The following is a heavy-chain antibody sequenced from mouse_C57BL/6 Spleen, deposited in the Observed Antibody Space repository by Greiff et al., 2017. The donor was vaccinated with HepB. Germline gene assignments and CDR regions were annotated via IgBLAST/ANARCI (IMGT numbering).Heavy chain of an antibody. CDR2: ISYDGSN. V-gene: IGHV3-6*01. CDR3: ARKRDWFAY. Sequence: EVQRVESGPGLVKPSQSLSLTCSVTGYSITSGYYWNWIRQFPGNKLEWMGYISYDGSNNYNPSLKNRISITRDTSKNQFFLKLNSVTTEDTATYYCARKRDWFAYWGQGTLVTVSA. CDR1: GYSITSGYY. J-gene: IGHJ3*01.